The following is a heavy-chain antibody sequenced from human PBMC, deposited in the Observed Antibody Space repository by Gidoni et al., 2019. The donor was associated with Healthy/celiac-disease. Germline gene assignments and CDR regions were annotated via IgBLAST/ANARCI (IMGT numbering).Heavy chain of an antibody. CDR3: ARHKTYDSSGVDP. CDR2: IYYSGST. Sequence: QLQLQDSGPGLVKPSETLSLTCTVSGGSISSSSYYWGWIRQPPGKGLEWIGSIYYSGSTYYNPSLKSRVTISVETSKNQFALKLSSVTAADTAVYYCARHKTYDSSGVDPWGQGTLVTVSS. CDR1: GGSISSSSYY. V-gene: IGHV4-39*01. J-gene: IGHJ5*02. D-gene: IGHD3-22*01.